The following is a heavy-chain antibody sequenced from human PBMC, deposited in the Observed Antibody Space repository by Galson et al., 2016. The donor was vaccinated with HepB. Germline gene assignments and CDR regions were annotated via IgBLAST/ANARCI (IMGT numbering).Heavy chain of an antibody. CDR3: ATRGGLLAFDI. CDR1: GFTFSSYS. J-gene: IGHJ3*02. CDR2: ISSSSTT. D-gene: IGHD1-26*01. V-gene: IGHV3-48*02. Sequence: SLRLSCAASGFTFSSYSMNWVRQAPGKGLEWVSFISSSSTTYYADSVKGRFTISRDNAKNSLYLQMNSLRDEDTAVFYCATRGGLLAFDIWGQGTMVTVSS.